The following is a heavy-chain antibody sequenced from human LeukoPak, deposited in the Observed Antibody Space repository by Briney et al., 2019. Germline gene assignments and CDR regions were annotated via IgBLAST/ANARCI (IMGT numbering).Heavy chain of an antibody. D-gene: IGHD1-26*01. Sequence: GGSLRLSCAASRFSISTYAMSWVRQAPGKGLEWVSAISGSGASTYYADSVKGRFTISRDNSKNTLYLQMNSLRAEDTAVYYCAKDRSGSYSQGLDYWGQGTLVTVSS. CDR3: AKDRSGSYSQGLDY. CDR2: ISGSGAST. J-gene: IGHJ4*02. V-gene: IGHV3-23*01. CDR1: RFSISTYA.